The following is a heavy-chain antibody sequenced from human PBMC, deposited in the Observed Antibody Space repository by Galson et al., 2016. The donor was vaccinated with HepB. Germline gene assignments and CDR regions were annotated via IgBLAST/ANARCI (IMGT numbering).Heavy chain of an antibody. Sequence: SLRLSCAASGFTVFNNYMTWVRQAPGKGLEWVSLIYSGGSTHYADSVKGRFTISRDSSKNTLYLQMNNLRAEDTAVYYCARSQISGVVNGPYWGQGTLVTASP. V-gene: IGHV3-66*01. CDR2: IYSGGST. J-gene: IGHJ4*02. CDR1: GFTVFNNY. D-gene: IGHD3-3*01. CDR3: ARSQISGVVNGPY.